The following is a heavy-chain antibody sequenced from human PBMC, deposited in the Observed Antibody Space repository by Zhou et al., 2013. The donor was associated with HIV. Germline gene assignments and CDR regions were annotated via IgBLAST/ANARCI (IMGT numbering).Heavy chain of an antibody. J-gene: IGHJ5*02. V-gene: IGHV4-38-2*01. CDR3: ARSALLYRNSFDP. Sequence: QVQLQESGPGLVKPSETLSLTCAVSGYSISDGYYWGWIRQPPGKGLEWIGGIYHSGNTYNNPSLKSRVTMSVDTSKNQFSLKLSSVIAADTAVYYCARSALLYRNSFDPWAREPWSTVSS. CDR1: GYSISDGYY. D-gene: IGHD3-16*01. CDR2: IYHSGNT.